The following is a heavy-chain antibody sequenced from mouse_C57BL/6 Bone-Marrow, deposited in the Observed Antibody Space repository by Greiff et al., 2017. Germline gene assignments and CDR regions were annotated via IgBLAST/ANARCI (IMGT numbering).Heavy chain of an antibody. D-gene: IGHD2-10*02. Sequence: EVKLVESGGGLVQPGGSLKLSCAASGFTFSDYYMYWVRQTPEKRLEWVAYISNGGGSTYYPDTVKGRFTISRDNAKNTLYRQMSRLKSEDTAMYYCARRPYGNYAMDYWGQGTSVTVSS. V-gene: IGHV5-12*01. CDR3: ARRPYGNYAMDY. J-gene: IGHJ4*01. CDR2: ISNGGGST. CDR1: GFTFSDYY.